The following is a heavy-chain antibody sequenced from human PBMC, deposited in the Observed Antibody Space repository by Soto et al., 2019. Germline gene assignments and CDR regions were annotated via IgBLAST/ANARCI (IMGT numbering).Heavy chain of an antibody. D-gene: IGHD3-3*01. Sequence: QVQLVQSGAEVKKPGSSVKVSCKASGGTFSSYAISWVRQAPGQGLEWMGGIIPIFGTANYAQKFQGRVTITADESTSTAYRELSSLISEDTAVYYCASTAYDDFWSGYYYDYWGQGTLVTVSS. CDR3: ASTAYDDFWSGYYYDY. V-gene: IGHV1-69*12. J-gene: IGHJ4*02. CDR2: IIPIFGTA. CDR1: GGTFSSYA.